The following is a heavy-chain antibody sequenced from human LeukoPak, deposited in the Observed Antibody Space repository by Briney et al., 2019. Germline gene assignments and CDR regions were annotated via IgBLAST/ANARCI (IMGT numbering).Heavy chain of an antibody. CDR3: ARDSTVDDAFDI. CDR2: ISAYNGNT. D-gene: IGHD2-21*01. V-gene: IGHV1-18*04. Sequence: ASVKVSCKASGYTFTGYCMHWVRQAPGQGLEWMGWISAYNGNTNYAQKLQGRVTMTTDTSTSTAYMELRSLRSDDTAVYYCARDSTVDDAFDIWGQGTMVTVSS. J-gene: IGHJ3*02. CDR1: GYTFTGYC.